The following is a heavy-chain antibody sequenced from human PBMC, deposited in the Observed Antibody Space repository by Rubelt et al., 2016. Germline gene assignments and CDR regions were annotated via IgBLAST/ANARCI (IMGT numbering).Heavy chain of an antibody. CDR3: ARDHCGGSCYYYYYGMDV. CDR2: ISGSGGST. Sequence: AASGFTFSSYAMSWVRQAPGKGLEWVSAISGSGGSTYYADSVKGRFTISRDNSKNTLYLQMNSLRAEDTAVYYCARDHCGGSCYYYYYGMDVWGQGTTVTVSS. V-gene: IGHV3-23*01. D-gene: IGHD2-15*01. J-gene: IGHJ6*02. CDR1: GFTFSSYA.